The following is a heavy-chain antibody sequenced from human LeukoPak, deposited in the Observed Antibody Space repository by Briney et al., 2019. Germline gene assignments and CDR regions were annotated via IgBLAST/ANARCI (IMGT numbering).Heavy chain of an antibody. CDR2: ISYDGSNK. Sequence: GGSLRLSCAASGFTFSSYAMHWVRQAPGKGLEWVAVISYDGSNKYYADSVKGRFTISRDNSKNTLYLQMNSLRAEDTAVCYCARGTVATNFWGQGTLVTVSS. J-gene: IGHJ4*02. CDR1: GFTFSSYA. CDR3: ARGTVATNF. V-gene: IGHV3-30*04. D-gene: IGHD5-12*01.